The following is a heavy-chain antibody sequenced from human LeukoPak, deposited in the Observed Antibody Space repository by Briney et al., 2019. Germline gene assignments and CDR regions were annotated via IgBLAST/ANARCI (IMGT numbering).Heavy chain of an antibody. CDR3: ARGRSYDFWSGYYTDHNWFDP. D-gene: IGHD3-3*01. CDR1: GYTFTSYD. V-gene: IGHV1-8*03. J-gene: IGHJ5*02. CDR2: MNPNSGNT. Sequence: ASVKASCKASGYTFTSYDINWVRQAAGQGLEWMGWMNPNSGNTGYAQKFQGRVTITRNTSITTAYMELSSLRSEDTAVYYCARGRSYDFWSGYYTDHNWFDPWGQGTLVTVSS.